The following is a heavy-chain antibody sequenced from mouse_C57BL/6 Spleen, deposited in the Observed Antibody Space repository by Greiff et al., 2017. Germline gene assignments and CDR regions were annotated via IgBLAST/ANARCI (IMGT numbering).Heavy chain of an antibody. V-gene: IGHV1-42*01. CDR3: AKRDDYGSSCFDY. J-gene: IGHJ2*01. Sequence: EVKLQQSGPELVKPGASVKISCKASGYSFTGYYMNWVKQSPEKSLEWIGEINPSTGGTTYNQKFKAKATLTVDKSSSTAYMQLKSLTSEDSAVYYCAKRDDYGSSCFDYWGQGTTLTVSS. D-gene: IGHD1-1*01. CDR2: INPSTGGT. CDR1: GYSFTGYY.